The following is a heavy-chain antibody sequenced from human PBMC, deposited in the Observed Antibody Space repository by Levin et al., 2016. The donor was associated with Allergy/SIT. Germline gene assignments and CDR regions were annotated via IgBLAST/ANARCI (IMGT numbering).Heavy chain of an antibody. D-gene: IGHD3-10*01. CDR3: ARDYKVRGVGGAKFDY. CDR2: IIPIFGTA. CDR1: GGTFSSYA. V-gene: IGHV1-69*13. J-gene: IGHJ4*02. Sequence: SVKVSCKASGGTFSSYAISWVRQAPGQGLEWMGGIIPIFGTANYAQKFQGRVTITADESTSTAYMELSSLRSEDTAVYYCARDYKVRGVGGAKFDYWGQGTLVTVSS.